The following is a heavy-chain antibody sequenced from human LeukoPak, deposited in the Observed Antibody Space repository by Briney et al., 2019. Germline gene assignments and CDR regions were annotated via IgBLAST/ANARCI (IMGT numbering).Heavy chain of an antibody. CDR3: AKDPYSGYDLGGYFDY. D-gene: IGHD5-12*01. CDR1: GFTFSSYG. V-gene: IGHV3-30*02. J-gene: IGHJ4*02. Sequence: GGSLRLSCAASGFTFSSYGMHWVRQAPGKGLEWVAFIRYDGSNKYYADSVKGRFTISRDNSKNTLYLQMNSLRAEDTAVYYCAKDPYSGYDLGGYFDYWGQGTLVTVSS. CDR2: IRYDGSNK.